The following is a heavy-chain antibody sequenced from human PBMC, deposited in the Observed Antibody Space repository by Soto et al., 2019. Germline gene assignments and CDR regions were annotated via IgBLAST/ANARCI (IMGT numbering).Heavy chain of an antibody. D-gene: IGHD5-12*01. CDR3: ATGLIKFGGYDSKYYFDY. CDR2: FDPEDGET. CDR1: GYTLTELS. Sequence: ASVKVSCKVSGYTLTELSMHWVRQAPGKGLEWMGGFDPEDGETIYAQKFQGRVTMTEDTSTDTAYMELSSLRSEDTAVYYCATGLIKFGGYDSKYYFDYWGQGTLVTVSS. V-gene: IGHV1-24*01. J-gene: IGHJ4*02.